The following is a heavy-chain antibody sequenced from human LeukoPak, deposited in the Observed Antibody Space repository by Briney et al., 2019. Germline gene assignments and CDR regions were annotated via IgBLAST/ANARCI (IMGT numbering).Heavy chain of an antibody. CDR1: GGSISSGDYY. CDR3: GREEWELHWFDP. J-gene: IGHJ5*02. CDR2: IYYSGST. V-gene: IGHV4-30-4*01. Sequence: SETLSLTCTVSGGSISSGDYYWSWIRQPPEKGLEWIGYIYYSGSTYYNPSLKSRVTISVDTSKNQFSLKLSSVTAADTAVYYCGREEWELHWFDPWGQGTLVTVSS. D-gene: IGHD1-26*01.